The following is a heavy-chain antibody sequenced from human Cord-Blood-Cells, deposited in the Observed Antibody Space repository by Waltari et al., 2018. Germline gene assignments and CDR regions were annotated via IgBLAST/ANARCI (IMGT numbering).Heavy chain of an antibody. D-gene: IGHD4-4*01. CDR1: GDSVSSNSAA. Sequence: VQLQPSGPGLVKPSQTPSLTCAISGDSVSSNSAAWNWIRQALSRGLEWLGRTNYRTKWYNDYAVPVKSRITINPDTSKSQFSLQLNSVTPEDTAVYYCARTMTTVTTYVDAFDIWGQGTMVTVSS. J-gene: IGHJ3*02. V-gene: IGHV6-1*01. CDR2: TNYRTKWYN. CDR3: ARTMTTVTTYVDAFDI.